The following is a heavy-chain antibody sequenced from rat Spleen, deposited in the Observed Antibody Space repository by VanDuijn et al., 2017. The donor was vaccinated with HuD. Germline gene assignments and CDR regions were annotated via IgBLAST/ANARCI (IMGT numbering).Heavy chain of an antibody. V-gene: IGHV5-7*01. Sequence: EVQLVESDGGLVQPGRSLKLSCAASGFTFSDYNMAWVRQAPKKGLEWVATITYDGSSTYYRDSVKGRFTISRHNAKTTQYLQMDSLRSEDTATYYCARRHYDGAYGYFDFWGPGTMVTVSS. D-gene: IGHD1-12*02. CDR1: GFTFSDYN. CDR3: ARRHYDGAYGYFDF. CDR2: ITYDGSST. J-gene: IGHJ1*01.